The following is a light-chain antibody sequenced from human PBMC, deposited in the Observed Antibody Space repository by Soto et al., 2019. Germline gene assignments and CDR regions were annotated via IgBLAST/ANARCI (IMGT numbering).Light chain of an antibody. Sequence: EIVLTQSPATLSLSPGERATLSCRASQSVSSYLAWYQQKPGQAPRLLIYDASNRAPGVPARFSGSGSGTDFTLTISSLAPEDFAVYYCQQRSNWHRTFGQGTKLEIK. V-gene: IGKV3-11*01. CDR2: DAS. J-gene: IGKJ2*02. CDR1: QSVSSY. CDR3: QQRSNWHRT.